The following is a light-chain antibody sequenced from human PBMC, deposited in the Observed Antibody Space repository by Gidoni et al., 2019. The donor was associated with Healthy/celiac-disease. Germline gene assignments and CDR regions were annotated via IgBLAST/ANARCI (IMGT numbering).Light chain of an antibody. V-gene: IGLV2-14*03. Sequence: HSALTQPASVSGSPGQSITISCTGTSSDVGGYNYVSWYHQHPGKAPKLMIYDVSNRPSGVSNRFSGSKSGNTASLTISGLQAEDEADYYCSSYTSSSTGVVFGGGTKLTVL. CDR3: SSYTSSSTGVV. J-gene: IGLJ2*01. CDR1: SSDVGGYNY. CDR2: DVS.